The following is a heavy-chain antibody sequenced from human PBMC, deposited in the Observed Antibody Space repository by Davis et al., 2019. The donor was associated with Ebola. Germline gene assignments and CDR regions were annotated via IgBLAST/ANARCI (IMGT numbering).Heavy chain of an antibody. V-gene: IGHV1-8*01. CDR1: GYTFTSYD. CDR3: ARSYGDFYYYGMDV. CDR2: MNPNSGNT. D-gene: IGHD4-17*01. Sequence: ASVKVSCKASGYTFTSYDINWVRQATGQGLEWMGWMNPNSGNTGYAQKFQCRVTMTRNTSISTAYMELSSLRSEDTAVYYCARSYGDFYYYGMDVWGQGTTVTVSS. J-gene: IGHJ6*02.